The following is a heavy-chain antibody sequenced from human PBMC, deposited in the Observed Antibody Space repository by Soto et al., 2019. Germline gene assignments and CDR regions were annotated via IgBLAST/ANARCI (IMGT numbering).Heavy chain of an antibody. Sequence: GESLKISCQGSGYRFNNYWITWVRQMPGKGLEWMGRIDPSDSYTNYSPSFQGHVTISADKSISTAYLQWSSLKASDTAMYYCARREAWGPFDYWGQGTLVTVSS. CDR1: GYRFNNYW. J-gene: IGHJ4*02. V-gene: IGHV5-10-1*01. D-gene: IGHD7-27*01. CDR2: IDPSDSYT. CDR3: ARREAWGPFDY.